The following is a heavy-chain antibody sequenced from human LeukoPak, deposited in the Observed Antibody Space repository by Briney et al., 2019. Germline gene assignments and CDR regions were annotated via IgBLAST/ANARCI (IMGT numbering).Heavy chain of an antibody. Sequence: SETLSLTCTVSGGSISSSSYYWGWIRQPPGKGLEWIGTIYYSGSTYYNPSLKSRVTISVDTSKNQFSLKLSSVTAADTAVYYCARGAYSNYAPFDYWGQGTLVTVSS. D-gene: IGHD4-11*01. CDR2: IYYSGST. CDR1: GGSISSSSYY. V-gene: IGHV4-39*07. J-gene: IGHJ4*02. CDR3: ARGAYSNYAPFDY.